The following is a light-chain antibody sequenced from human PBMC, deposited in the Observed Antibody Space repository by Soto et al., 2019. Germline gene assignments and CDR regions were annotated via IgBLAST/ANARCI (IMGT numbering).Light chain of an antibody. CDR3: LPHNSYPWT. Sequence: IQVTQSPSSLSASVGDRVTITCRASLDLRNELDWYQQKPGKAPKRRIYDASTLQDCVPSRFSGAGSGSEFTLTISSLQAEDLATYCCLPHNSYPWTFGQGTKV. V-gene: IGKV1-17*01. J-gene: IGKJ1*01. CDR2: DAS. CDR1: LDLRNE.